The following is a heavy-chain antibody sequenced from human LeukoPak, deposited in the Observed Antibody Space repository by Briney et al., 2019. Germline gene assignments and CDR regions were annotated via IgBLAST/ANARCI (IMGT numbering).Heavy chain of an antibody. CDR1: GVSISSSSYY. D-gene: IGHD3-10*01. J-gene: IGHJ3*02. CDR2: SYDSGST. Sequence: PSETLSLTCTVSGVSISSSSYYWGWLRQPPGKGLEWIVSSYDSGSTYDNPSLKSRVTISVDTSKNQFSLKLSSVTAADTAVYYCASNFYGSGTPPAFDIWGHGTMVTVSS. CDR3: ASNFYGSGTPPAFDI. V-gene: IGHV4-39*01.